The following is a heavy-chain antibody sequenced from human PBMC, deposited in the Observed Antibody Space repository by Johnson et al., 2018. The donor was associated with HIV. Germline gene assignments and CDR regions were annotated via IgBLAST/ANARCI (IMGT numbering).Heavy chain of an antibody. CDR2: ISGAGGRR. Sequence: VQLVESGGGLVQPGGSLRLSCAASAFTFSSFAMSWVRQAPGKGLEWVSGISGAGGRRNYADSVKGRFTISRDNSTNTLYLQMNSLRAEDTAIYYCAKDLQYYDSSGFNDAFDIWGQGTMVAVSS. CDR3: AKDLQYYDSSGFNDAFDI. D-gene: IGHD3-22*01. J-gene: IGHJ3*02. V-gene: IGHV3-23*04. CDR1: AFTFSSFA.